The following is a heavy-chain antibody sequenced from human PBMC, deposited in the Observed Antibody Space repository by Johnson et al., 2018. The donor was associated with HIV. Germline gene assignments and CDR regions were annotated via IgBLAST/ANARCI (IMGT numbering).Heavy chain of an antibody. J-gene: IGHJ3*02. Sequence: QVQLVDSGGDVVRPGGSLRVSCGTSGFTFSSFGMHWVRQAPGKGLEWVAVISYDGSNKYYADSVKGRFTISRDNSKNTLYLQMNSLRAEDTAVYYCAKDDRELDAFDIWGQGTMVTVSS. CDR3: AKDDRELDAFDI. CDR2: ISYDGSNK. V-gene: IGHV3-30*18. D-gene: IGHD1-26*01. CDR1: GFTFSSFG.